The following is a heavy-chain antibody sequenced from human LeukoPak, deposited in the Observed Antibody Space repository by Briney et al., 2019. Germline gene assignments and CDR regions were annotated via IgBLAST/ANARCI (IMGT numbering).Heavy chain of an antibody. D-gene: IGHD5-18*01. V-gene: IGHV1-2*02. CDR1: GYTFTGYY. CDR3: ARVDTAMVAGGGDY. Sequence: ASVKVSCKASGYTFTGYYMHWVRQAPGQGLECMGWINPNSGGTNYAQKFQGRVTMTRDTSISTAYMELSRLRSDDTAVYYCARVDTAMVAGGGDYWGQGTLVTVSS. CDR2: INPNSGGT. J-gene: IGHJ4*02.